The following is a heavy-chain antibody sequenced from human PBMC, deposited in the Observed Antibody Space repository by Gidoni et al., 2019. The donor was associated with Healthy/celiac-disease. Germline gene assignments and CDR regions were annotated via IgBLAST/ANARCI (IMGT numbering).Heavy chain of an antibody. CDR3: ARVLTDYGDYVIDY. CDR1: GCTFRSYS. D-gene: IGHD4-17*01. V-gene: IGHV3-48*02. Sequence: EVQLVESGGGLVQPGGSLRLSCAACGCTFRSYSMKWVRQAPGTGLEWVSYISSSCSTIYYADSVKGRFTIARDNAKNSLFLQMNSQRDEDSSVYYCARVLTDYGDYVIDYWGQGTLVTVSS. CDR2: ISSSCSTI. J-gene: IGHJ4*02.